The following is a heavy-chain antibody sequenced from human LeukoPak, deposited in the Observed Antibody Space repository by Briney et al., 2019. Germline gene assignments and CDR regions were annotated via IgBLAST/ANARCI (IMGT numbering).Heavy chain of an antibody. J-gene: IGHJ3*02. CDR2: ISGSGGST. Sequence: GGSLRLSCAASGFTFSSYAMSWVRQAPGKRLEWVSAISGSGGSTYYADSVKGRFTISRDNSKNTLYLQMNSLRAEDTAVYYCVSSGWYGAFDIWGQGTMVTVSS. CDR3: VSSGWYGAFDI. V-gene: IGHV3-23*01. D-gene: IGHD6-19*01. CDR1: GFTFSSYA.